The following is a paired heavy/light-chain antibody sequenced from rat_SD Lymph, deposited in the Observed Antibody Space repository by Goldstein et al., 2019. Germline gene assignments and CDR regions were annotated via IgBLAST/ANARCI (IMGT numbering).Heavy chain of an antibody. Sequence: QVTLKESGPGILQPSQTLSLTCTFSGFSLSTYGMGVGWIRQPSGKGLEWLANIWWDDDKYYNPSLKNRLTISKDTSNNQAFLKITNVDTADTATYYCARIGGLRYFDYWGQGVMVTVSS. D-gene: IGHD1-11*01. V-gene: IGHV8-20*01. CDR1: GFSLSTYGMG. J-gene: IGHJ2*01. CDR3: ARIGGLRYFDY. CDR2: IWWDDDK.
Light chain of an antibody. CDR3: QQSWNDHT. CDR2: KAS. J-gene: IGKJ2-1*01. V-gene: IGKV3S11*01. CDR1: EGVNSY. Sequence: DTVLTQSPALAVSPGERVSISCRASEGVNSYMHWYQQKPGQQPKLLIYKASNLASGVPARFSGSGSGTDFTLTIDPVEADDTATYFCQQSWNDHTFGAGTKLELK.